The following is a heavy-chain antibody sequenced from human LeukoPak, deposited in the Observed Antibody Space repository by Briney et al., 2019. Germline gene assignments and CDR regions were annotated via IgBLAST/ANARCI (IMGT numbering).Heavy chain of an antibody. CDR3: ARGGSSWYAENYFDY. V-gene: IGHV1-8*01. D-gene: IGHD6-13*01. CDR2: MNPNSGNT. J-gene: IGHJ4*02. CDR1: GYTFTSYD. Sequence: GASVKVSCKASGYTFTSYDIHWVRQATGQGLGWMGWMNPNSGNTGYAQKFQGRVTMTRNTSISTAYMELSSLRSGDTAVYYCARGGSSWYAENYFDYWGQGTLVTVSS.